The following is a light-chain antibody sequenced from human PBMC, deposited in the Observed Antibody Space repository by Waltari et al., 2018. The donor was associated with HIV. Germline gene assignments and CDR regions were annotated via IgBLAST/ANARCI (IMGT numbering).Light chain of an antibody. CDR2: LGT. J-gene: IGKJ1*01. V-gene: IGKV2-28*01. CDR3: MQSLQSPWT. CDR1: QNLLHSNGNNY. Sequence: IVLTQSPVSLPVTPGEQASISCRSSQNLLHSNGNNYLEWYVQRPGQSPQRLIYLGTGRASGVPDRLSGRGSGTDFTLRFSRVAAEDVGVYYCMQSLQSPWTFGQGTQVEI.